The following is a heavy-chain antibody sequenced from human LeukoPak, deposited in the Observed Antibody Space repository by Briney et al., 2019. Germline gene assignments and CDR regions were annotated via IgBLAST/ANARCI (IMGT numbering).Heavy chain of an antibody. D-gene: IGHD4-23*01. J-gene: IGHJ6*03. V-gene: IGHV3-21*06. CDR1: GFTFTTYS. CDR3: AKRAGRGNSYQFMDV. CDR2: ISSSSSYI. Sequence: PGGSLRLSGVASGFTFTTYSMNWVRQAPGKGLEWISSISSSSSYIHYADSVKGRFTISRDNANSSVELQMNSLRAEDTAVYYCAKRAGRGNSYQFMDVWGRGTTVTVSS.